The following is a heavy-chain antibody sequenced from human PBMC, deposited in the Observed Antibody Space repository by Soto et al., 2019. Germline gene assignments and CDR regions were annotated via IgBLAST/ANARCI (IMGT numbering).Heavy chain of an antibody. Sequence: GGSLRLSCAASGFTFSSYAMTWVRQAPGKGLEWVSAISAGGGSAYYADPVKGLFTISRDNSKNTLYLQMNSLRAEDTAVYYCAKVRSAWFFDYWGQGTLVTVSS. CDR2: ISAGGGSA. CDR3: AKVRSAWFFDY. CDR1: GFTFSSYA. V-gene: IGHV3-23*01. D-gene: IGHD6-19*01. J-gene: IGHJ4*02.